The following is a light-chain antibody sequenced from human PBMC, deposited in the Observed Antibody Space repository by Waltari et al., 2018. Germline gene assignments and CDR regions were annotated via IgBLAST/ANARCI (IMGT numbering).Light chain of an antibody. J-gene: IGKJ1*01. V-gene: IGKV1-5*01. CDR2: DAT. CDR1: QSISGW. CDR3: QQYNSYSWT. Sequence: DIQMTQSPSTLSASVGDRVTITCRASQSISGWLAWYQEKPGKVPKLLIDDATSLESGVPSRFSGSGSGTEFTLTISSLQPDDFATYYCQQYNSYSWTFGQGTKVEIK.